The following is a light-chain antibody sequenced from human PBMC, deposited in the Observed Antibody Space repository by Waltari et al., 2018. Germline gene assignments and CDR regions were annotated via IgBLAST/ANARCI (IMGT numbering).Light chain of an antibody. CDR3: QSVDSTGSYVV. CDR1: ALPKRY. J-gene: IGLJ2*01. CDR2: KDI. Sequence: SDDLTQPPSVSVSPGQTARITCSGDALPKRYAYWYQQKPGQAPVLMIFKDIERPPGSPERFSGASARTMGTLTISGVQAEDEADYYCQSVDSTGSYVVFGGGTKLTVL. V-gene: IGLV3-25*03.